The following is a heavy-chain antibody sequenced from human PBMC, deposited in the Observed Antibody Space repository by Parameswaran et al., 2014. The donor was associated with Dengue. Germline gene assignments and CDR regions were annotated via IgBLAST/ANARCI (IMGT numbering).Heavy chain of an antibody. CDR2: ISGSGGST. J-gene: IGHJ3*02. D-gene: IGHD6-19*01. CDR1: GFTFSSYA. V-gene: IGHV3-23*01. CDR3: AKDLSSGWVGDAFDI. Sequence: GVLRLSCAASGFTFSSYAMSWVRQAPGKGLEWVSAISGSGGSTYYADSVKGRFTISRDNSKNTLYLQMNSLRAEDTAVYYCAKDLSSGWVGDAFDIWGQGDNGHRLL.